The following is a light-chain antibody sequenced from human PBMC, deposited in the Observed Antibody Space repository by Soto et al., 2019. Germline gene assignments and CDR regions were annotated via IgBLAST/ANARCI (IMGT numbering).Light chain of an antibody. J-gene: IGKJ2*01. V-gene: IGKV1-39*01. CDR1: QSISSH. Sequence: DIQMTQSPPSLSASVGDRVTITCRASQSISSHLNWYQQKSGKAPKVLVYAASSLHSGVPSRFSGSGSGTDFTLTISSLQPEDVATYYCQQSYCTPYTFGQGTNLEIK. CDR3: QQSYCTPYT. CDR2: AAS.